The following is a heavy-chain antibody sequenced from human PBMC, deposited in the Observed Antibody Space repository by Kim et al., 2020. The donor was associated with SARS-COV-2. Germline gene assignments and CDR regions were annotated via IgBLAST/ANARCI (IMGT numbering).Heavy chain of an antibody. V-gene: IGHV1-3*01. CDR1: GYTFTSYA. CDR3: ARDISTRLLWVRDWFYYYGMDV. CDR2: INAGNGNT. J-gene: IGHJ6*02. Sequence: ASVKVSCKASGYTFTSYAMHWVRQAPGQRLEWMGWINAGNGNTKYSQKFQGRVTITRDTSASTAYMELSSLRSEDTAVYYCARDISTRLLWVRDWFYYYGMDVWGQGTTVTVSS. D-gene: IGHD3-10*01.